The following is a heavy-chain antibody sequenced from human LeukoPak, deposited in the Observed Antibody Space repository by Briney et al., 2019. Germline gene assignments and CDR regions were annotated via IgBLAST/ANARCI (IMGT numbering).Heavy chain of an antibody. Sequence: ASVKVSCKASGGTFSSYAISWVRQAPGQGLEWMGGIIPILGTANYAQKFQGRVTIAADESTSTAYMELSSLRSEDTAVYYCARAMYSSGWYYGYWGQGTLVTVSS. J-gene: IGHJ4*02. CDR2: IIPILGTA. CDR3: ARAMYSSGWYYGY. CDR1: GGTFSSYA. V-gene: IGHV1-69*13. D-gene: IGHD6-19*01.